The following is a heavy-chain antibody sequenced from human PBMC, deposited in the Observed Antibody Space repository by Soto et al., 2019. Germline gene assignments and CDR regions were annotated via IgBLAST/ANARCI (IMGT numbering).Heavy chain of an antibody. CDR1: GFRFTNFW. CDR2: IYSRDSDT. D-gene: IGHD1-1*01. J-gene: IGHJ4*02. V-gene: IGHV5-51*01. Sequence: EVQLVQSGAELKKPGESLKISCQTSGFRFTNFWIGWVRQRPGKGLEWMGIIYSRDSDTKYSPSFQGQVTISVDTSITTAYLQWSSLKASDTAVYYCARAPYNHDDGHFDFWGQGTLVTVSS. CDR3: ARAPYNHDDGHFDF.